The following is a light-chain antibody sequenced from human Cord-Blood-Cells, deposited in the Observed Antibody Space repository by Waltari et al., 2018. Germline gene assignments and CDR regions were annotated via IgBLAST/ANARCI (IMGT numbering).Light chain of an antibody. CDR3: QQYYRTPWP. J-gene: IGKJ1*01. V-gene: IGKV4-1*01. Sequence: DIVMTQSPDSLAVSLGERATINCKSSQSVLYSSNNKNYLAWYQQKPGQPPKLLIYLASTRGSGVPARFRGSGSGTDFTLTISSLQAEDVAVYYCQQYYRTPWPFGRGTKVEIK. CDR1: QSVLYSSNNKNY. CDR2: LAS.